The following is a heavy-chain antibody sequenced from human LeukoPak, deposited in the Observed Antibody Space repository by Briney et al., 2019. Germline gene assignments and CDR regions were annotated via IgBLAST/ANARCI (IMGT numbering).Heavy chain of an antibody. J-gene: IGHJ4*02. Sequence: SETLSLTCTVSGGSISNYYWSWIRQPPGKGLEWIGFIYHSGSTNYIPSLTSRVTISVDTSKNQFSLTLSSVTAADTAVYYCARHDYGAVTFEYWGRGTLVTVAS. D-gene: IGHD4-17*01. CDR1: GGSISNYY. V-gene: IGHV4-59*01. CDR2: IYHSGST. CDR3: ARHDYGAVTFEY.